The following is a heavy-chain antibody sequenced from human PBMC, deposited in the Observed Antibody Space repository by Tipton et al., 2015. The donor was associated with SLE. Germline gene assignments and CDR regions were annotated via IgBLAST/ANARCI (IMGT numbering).Heavy chain of an antibody. CDR1: GGSISSGSYY. CDR2: IYTSGST. D-gene: IGHD1-1*01. V-gene: IGHV4-61*02. CDR3: ARDSPERSGNYYYYYMDV. Sequence: LRLSCTVSGGSISSGSYYWSWIRQPARKGLEWIGRIYTSGSTNYNPSLKSRVTISVDTSKNQFSLKLSSVTAADTAVYYCARDSPERSGNYYYYYMDVWGKGTTVTVSS. J-gene: IGHJ6*03.